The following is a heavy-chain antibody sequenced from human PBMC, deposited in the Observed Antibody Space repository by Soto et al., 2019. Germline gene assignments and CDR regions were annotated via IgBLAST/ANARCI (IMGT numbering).Heavy chain of an antibody. Sequence: SETLSLTCTVSGGSISSYYWSWIRQPPGKGLEWIGYIYYSGSTNYNPSLKSRVTISVDTSKNQFSLKLSSVTAADTAVYYCARSSLVRGVIIPNWFDPWGQGTLVTVSS. CDR1: GGSISSYY. CDR2: IYYSGST. V-gene: IGHV4-59*01. D-gene: IGHD3-10*01. CDR3: ARSSLVRGVIIPNWFDP. J-gene: IGHJ5*02.